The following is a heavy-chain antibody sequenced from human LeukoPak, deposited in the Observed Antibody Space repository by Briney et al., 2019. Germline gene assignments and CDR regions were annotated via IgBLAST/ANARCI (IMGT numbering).Heavy chain of an antibody. CDR1: GFTFSTYS. Sequence: GGSLRLSCAASGFTFSTYSMNWVRQAPGKGLEWVSSISGSSIYIYYADSVKGRFTISRDNAKNSLYLQMNSLRAEDTAVYYCARDTPYSDSSGYYYDYWGQGTLVTVSS. CDR2: ISGSSIYI. CDR3: ARDTPYSDSSGYYYDY. V-gene: IGHV3-21*01. J-gene: IGHJ4*02. D-gene: IGHD3-22*01.